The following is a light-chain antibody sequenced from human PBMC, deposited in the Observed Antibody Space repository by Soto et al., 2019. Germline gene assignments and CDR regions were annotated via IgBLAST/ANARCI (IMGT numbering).Light chain of an antibody. CDR1: QPVSDK. Sequence: EVVMTQSPANLSLSPGAGPTLSCWASQPVSDKLAWYKQKPGQAPRLLIYGASARALGIPARFSGSGSGTEFSFTVTSLKSEDFEVYYCQQYDQWPITFGQGTRLEIK. J-gene: IGKJ5*01. CDR2: GAS. CDR3: QQYDQWPIT. V-gene: IGKV3-15*01.